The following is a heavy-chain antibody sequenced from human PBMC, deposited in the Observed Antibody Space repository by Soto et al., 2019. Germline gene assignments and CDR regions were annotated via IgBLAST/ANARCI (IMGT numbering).Heavy chain of an antibody. D-gene: IGHD2-21*02. CDR3: ARDPAAYCGGDCYLDFQH. V-gene: IGHV1-18*01. J-gene: IGHJ1*01. CDR2: ISAYNGNT. Sequence: QVQLVQSGAEVKKPGASVKVSCKASGYTFTSYGISWVRQAPGQGLEWMGWISAYNGNTNYAQKLQGRVTMTPHXXQXTAXMGLRSLRSDDTAVYYGARDPAAYCGGDCYLDFQHWGQGTLVTVSS. CDR1: GYTFTSYG.